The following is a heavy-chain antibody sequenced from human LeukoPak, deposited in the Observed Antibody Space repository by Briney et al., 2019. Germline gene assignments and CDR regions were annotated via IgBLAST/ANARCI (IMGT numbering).Heavy chain of an antibody. J-gene: IGHJ4*02. CDR1: GFTVSSNY. CDR2: IYSGGST. CDR3: ARGWELPYYFDY. V-gene: IGHV3-53*01. D-gene: IGHD1-26*01. Sequence: GGSLRPSCAASGFTVSSNYMSWVRQAPGKGLEWVSVIYSGGSTYYADSVKGRFTISRDNSKNTLYLQMNSLRAEDTAVYYCARGWELPYYFDYWGQGTLVTVSS.